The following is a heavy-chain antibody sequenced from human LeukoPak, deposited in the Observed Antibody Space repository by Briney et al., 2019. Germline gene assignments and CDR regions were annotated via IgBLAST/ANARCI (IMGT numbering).Heavy chain of an antibody. Sequence: GGSLRLSCAASGFTFSSYGMHWVRQAPGKGLEWVAFIRYDGSNKYYADSVKGRFTISRDNSKNTLYLQMSSLKPEDTAVYYCTSSPYCTSGICSDYWGQGTLVTVSS. CDR2: IRYDGSNK. J-gene: IGHJ4*02. CDR1: GFTFSSYG. D-gene: IGHD2-8*01. V-gene: IGHV3-30*02. CDR3: TSSPYCTSGICSDY.